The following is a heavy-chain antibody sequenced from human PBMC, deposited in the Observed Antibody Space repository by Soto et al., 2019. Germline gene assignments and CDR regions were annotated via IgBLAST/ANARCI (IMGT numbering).Heavy chain of an antibody. J-gene: IGHJ6*02. Sequence: QVHLVQSGAEVKKPGASVKVSCKASGYTFTGNYIHWVRQAPGQGLEWMGWVNPDNGGTTSAQKFQGRVTMTRDTSVTTAYMELTRLTSDDTAVYYCARDPRHPYGWLGFWEYGMDVWGQGTTVTVS. CDR1: GYTFTGNY. D-gene: IGHD3-3*01. V-gene: IGHV1-2*02. CDR2: VNPDNGGT. CDR3: ARDPRHPYGWLGFWEYGMDV.